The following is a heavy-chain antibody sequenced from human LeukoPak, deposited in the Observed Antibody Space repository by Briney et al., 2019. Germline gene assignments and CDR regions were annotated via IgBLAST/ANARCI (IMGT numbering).Heavy chain of an antibody. J-gene: IGHJ3*02. CDR1: GYTFTGYY. D-gene: IGHD6-13*01. V-gene: IGHV1-2*02. CDR3: AREGIAAAGTPDSDAFDI. CDR2: INPNSGGT. Sequence: ASVKVSCKASGYTFTGYYMHWVRQAPGQGLEWMGWINPNSGGTNYARKFQGRVTMTRDTSISTAYMELSRLRSEDTAVYYCAREGIAAAGTPDSDAFDIWGQGTMVTVSS.